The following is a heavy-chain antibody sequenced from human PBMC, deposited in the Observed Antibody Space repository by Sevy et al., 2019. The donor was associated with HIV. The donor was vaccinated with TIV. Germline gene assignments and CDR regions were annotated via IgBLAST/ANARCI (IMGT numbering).Heavy chain of an antibody. Sequence: GGSLRLSCAASGFTFSSYEMNWVRQAPGKGLEWVSYISSSGSTIYYADSVKGRFTISRDNAKNSLYLKMNSLRAEDTAVYYCARDPLNRGWSPLYYYYGMDVWGQGTTVTVSS. CDR2: ISSSGSTI. CDR3: ARDPLNRGWSPLYYYYGMDV. D-gene: IGHD3-3*01. J-gene: IGHJ6*02. V-gene: IGHV3-48*03. CDR1: GFTFSSYE.